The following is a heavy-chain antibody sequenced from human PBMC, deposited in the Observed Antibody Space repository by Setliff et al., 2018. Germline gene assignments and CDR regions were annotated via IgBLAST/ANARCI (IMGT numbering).Heavy chain of an antibody. CDR1: GYTFTGYY. CDR3: ARAPRGENYGMGV. V-gene: IGHV1-2*04. CDR2: INPNSGGT. J-gene: IGHJ6*02. D-gene: IGHD3-3*01. Sequence: ASVKVSCKASGYTFTGYYMHWVRQAPGQGLEWMGWINPNSGGTNYAQKFQGWVTMTRDTSISTAYMELSRLRSDDTAVYYCARAPRGENYGMGVWGQGTTVTVSS.